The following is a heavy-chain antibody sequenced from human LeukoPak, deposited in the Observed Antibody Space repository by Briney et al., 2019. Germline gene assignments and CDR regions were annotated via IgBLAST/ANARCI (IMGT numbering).Heavy chain of an antibody. Sequence: GGSLRLSCAASGFTFTSYGMTWVRQAPGKGLEWVSTITSTGGLTYYADSVKGRFTLSRDNSKNSVYLQMNTLRAEDTAIYYCARVRVVVAATVGIDAFDIWGQGTMVTVSS. CDR1: GFTFTSYG. D-gene: IGHD2-15*01. CDR3: ARVRVVVAATVGIDAFDI. CDR2: ITSTGGLT. J-gene: IGHJ3*02. V-gene: IGHV3-23*01.